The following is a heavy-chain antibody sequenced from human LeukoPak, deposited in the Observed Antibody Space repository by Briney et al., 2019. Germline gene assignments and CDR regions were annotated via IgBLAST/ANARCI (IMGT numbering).Heavy chain of an antibody. CDR2: ISYDGSNK. CDR1: GFTFDDYG. CDR3: AKEGVWGSFDY. D-gene: IGHD3-16*01. V-gene: IGHV3-30*18. J-gene: IGHJ4*02. Sequence: GGSLRLSCAASGFTFDDYGMSWVRQAPGKGLEWVAVISYDGSNKYYADSVKGRFTISRDNSKNTLYLQMNSLRAEDTAVYYCAKEGVWGSFDYWGQGTLVTVSS.